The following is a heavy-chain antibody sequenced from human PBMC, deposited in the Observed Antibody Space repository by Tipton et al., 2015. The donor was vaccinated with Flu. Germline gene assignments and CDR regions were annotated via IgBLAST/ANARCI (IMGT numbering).Heavy chain of an antibody. CDR2: IYYSGST. D-gene: IGHD3-22*01. V-gene: IGHV4-39*01. CDR1: GGSISSSSYY. J-gene: IGHJ4*02. Sequence: TLSLTCTVSGGSISSSSYYWGWIRQPPGKGLEWIGSIYYSGSTYYNPSPKSRVTISVDTSKNQFSLKLSSVTAADTAVYYCATLPPTPAYDSSGYYHDYWGQGTLVTVSS. CDR3: ATLPPTPAYDSSGYYHDY.